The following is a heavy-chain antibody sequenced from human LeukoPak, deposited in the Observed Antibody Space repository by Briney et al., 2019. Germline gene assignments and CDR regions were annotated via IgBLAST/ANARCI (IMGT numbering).Heavy chain of an antibody. V-gene: IGHV1-69*05. CDR3: ARRSTYYDFWSGYYTNENYYYYYMDV. J-gene: IGHJ6*03. D-gene: IGHD3-3*01. Sequence: SVKVSCKASGGTFSSYAISWVRQAPGQGLEWMGGIIPIFGTANYAQKFQGRVTITTDESTSTAYMELRSLRSEDTAVYYCARRSTYYDFWSGYYTNENYYYYYMDVWGKGTTVTVSS. CDR1: GGTFSSYA. CDR2: IIPIFGTA.